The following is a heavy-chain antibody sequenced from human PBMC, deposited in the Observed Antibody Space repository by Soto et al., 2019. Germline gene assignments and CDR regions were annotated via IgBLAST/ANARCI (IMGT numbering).Heavy chain of an antibody. V-gene: IGHV3-23*01. CDR1: GFTFSSYG. D-gene: IGHD5-12*01. CDR2: ISNGGDAT. CDR3: AMGGGYRYLDH. Sequence: PGGSLRLSCAGSGFTFSSYGMSWVRQAPGKGLEWVSFISNGGDATHYTDSVKGRFIISRDNSKNTLYLQMNSLRAEDTAVYYCAMGGGYRYLDHWGQGALVTVSS. J-gene: IGHJ4*02.